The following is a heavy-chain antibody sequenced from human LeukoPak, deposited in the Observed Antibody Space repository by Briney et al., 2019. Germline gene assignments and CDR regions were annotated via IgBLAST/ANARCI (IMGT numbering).Heavy chain of an antibody. Sequence: GASLRLSCAASGFTFSNYAMSWVRQAPGKGLEWVSAISGSGGSTYYADSVKGRFTISRDNSKNTLYLQMNSLRAEDTAVYYCAKDRGKQQPLNWFDPWGQGTLVTVSS. V-gene: IGHV3-23*01. CDR3: AKDRGKQQPLNWFDP. J-gene: IGHJ5*02. D-gene: IGHD6-13*01. CDR1: GFTFSNYA. CDR2: ISGSGGST.